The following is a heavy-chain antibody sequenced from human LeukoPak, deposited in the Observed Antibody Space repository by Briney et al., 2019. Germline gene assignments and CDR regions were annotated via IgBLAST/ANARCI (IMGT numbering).Heavy chain of an antibody. D-gene: IGHD3-3*01. CDR2: VSYDGNTK. CDR3: ARATYYDFWSGYYGFDY. J-gene: IGHJ4*02. CDR1: AFTFSSYA. V-gene: IGHV3-33*05. Sequence: GRSLRLSCTASAFTFSSYAMHWVRQAPGKGLEWMAVVSYDGNTKYYADSVRGRFTISRDNSENTLYLQMNSLRAEDTAVYYCARATYYDFWSGYYGFDYWGQGTLVTVSS.